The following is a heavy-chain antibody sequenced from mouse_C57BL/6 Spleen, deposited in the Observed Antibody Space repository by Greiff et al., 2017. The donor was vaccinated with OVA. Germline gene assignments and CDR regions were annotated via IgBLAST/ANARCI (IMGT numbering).Heavy chain of an antibody. J-gene: IGHJ3*01. CDR3: ARERELGRWFAY. V-gene: IGHV1-50*01. CDR2: IDPSDSYT. Sequence: VQLQQPGAELVKPGASVKLSCKASGYTFTSYWMQWVKQRPGQGLEWIGEIDPSDSYTNYNQKFKGKATLTVDTSSSTAYMQLSSLTSEDSAVYYCARERELGRWFAYWGQGTLVTVSA. D-gene: IGHD4-1*01. CDR1: GYTFTSYW.